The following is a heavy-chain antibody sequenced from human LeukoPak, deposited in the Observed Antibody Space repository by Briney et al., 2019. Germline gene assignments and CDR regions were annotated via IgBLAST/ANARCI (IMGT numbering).Heavy chain of an antibody. Sequence: GASVKVSCKASGYTFTSYGISWVRQAPGQGLEWMGWISAYNGNTNYAQKLQGRVTMTTDTSTSTAYMELRSLRSDDTAVYYCARNRPYCTNGVCPNWFDPWGQGTLVTVSP. CDR1: GYTFTSYG. J-gene: IGHJ5*02. CDR3: ARNRPYCTNGVCPNWFDP. D-gene: IGHD2-8*01. CDR2: ISAYNGNT. V-gene: IGHV1-18*01.